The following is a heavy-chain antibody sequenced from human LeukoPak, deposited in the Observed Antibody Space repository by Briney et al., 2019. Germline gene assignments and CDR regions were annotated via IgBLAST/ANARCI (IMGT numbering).Heavy chain of an antibody. J-gene: IGHJ3*02. Sequence: SETLSLTCTVSGYSISSGYYWGWIRQPPGKGLEWIGSIYHSGSTYYNPSLKSRVTISVDTSKNQFSLKLSSVTAADTAVYYCARDVDSSGYYPNAFDIWGQGTMVTVSS. CDR1: GYSISSGYY. V-gene: IGHV4-38-2*02. CDR2: IYHSGST. CDR3: ARDVDSSGYYPNAFDI. D-gene: IGHD3-22*01.